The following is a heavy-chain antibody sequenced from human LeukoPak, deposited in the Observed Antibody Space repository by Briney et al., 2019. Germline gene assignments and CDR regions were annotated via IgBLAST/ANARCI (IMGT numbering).Heavy chain of an antibody. J-gene: IGHJ6*03. CDR3: GRSRTGYYYYYMEV. V-gene: IGHV1-69*05. CDR1: GRILNSYA. Sequence: ASVKVSCKASGRILNSYAISWVRQAPGQGLEWMGGISPIFGTSNYAQKFQGRVTITTDESTSTAYMDLSSLRADDTAVYFCGRSRTGYYYYYMEVWGTGTTVTVSS. CDR2: ISPIFGTS. D-gene: IGHD1-14*01.